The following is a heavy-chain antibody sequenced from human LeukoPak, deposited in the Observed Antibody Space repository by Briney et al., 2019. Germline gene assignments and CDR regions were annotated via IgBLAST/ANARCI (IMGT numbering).Heavy chain of an antibody. CDR1: VITFSNYA. Sequence: GGCLRLSCAASVITFSNYAMSWVRQAPGKGLEWGSSISGSGGRTHYADSVKGRFTVSRDHSKKTLYLQMNSVRAEDTGVYFFAIPPTVTSFDYWGPGTLVTVSS. CDR3: AIPPTVTSFDY. D-gene: IGHD4-11*01. J-gene: IGHJ4*02. CDR2: ISGSGGRT. V-gene: IGHV3-23*01.